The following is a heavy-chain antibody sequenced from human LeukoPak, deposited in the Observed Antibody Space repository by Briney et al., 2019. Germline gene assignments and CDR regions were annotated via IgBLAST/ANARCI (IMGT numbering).Heavy chain of an antibody. CDR2: ISAYNGNT. D-gene: IGHD4-17*01. CDR1: GGTFSSYA. J-gene: IGHJ5*02. V-gene: IGHV1-18*01. Sequence: GASVKVSCKASGGTFSSYAISWVRQAPGQGREWMGWISAYNGNTNYAQKLQGRVTMTTDTSTSTAYMELRSLRSDDTAVYYCARDYLEYGDYGHGTWGQGTLVTVSS. CDR3: ARDYLEYGDYGHGT.